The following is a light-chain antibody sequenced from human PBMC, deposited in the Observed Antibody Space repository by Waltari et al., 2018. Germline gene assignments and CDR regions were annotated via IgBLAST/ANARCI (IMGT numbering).Light chain of an antibody. Sequence: QSVLTQPPSVSGAPGQRVTISCTGSRSNLGAGSAVHWYQQLPGTAPKLLIFDNNNRPSGVPDRFSGSKSGTSASLAITGLQAEDEADYYCQSYDSSLSAHVVFGGGTKLTVL. V-gene: IGLV1-40*01. J-gene: IGLJ2*01. CDR1: RSNLGAGSA. CDR2: DNN. CDR3: QSYDSSLSAHVV.